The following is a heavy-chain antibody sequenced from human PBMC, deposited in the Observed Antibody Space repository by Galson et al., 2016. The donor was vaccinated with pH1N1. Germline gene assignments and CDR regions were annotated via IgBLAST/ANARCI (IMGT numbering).Heavy chain of an antibody. CDR2: VSFDGGDK. CDR3: AKDRAVAGIDQYFEH. V-gene: IGHV3-30*18. J-gene: IGHJ1*01. Sequence: LRLSCAASGFTSSNYGIHWVRQAPGKGLEWVAVVSFDGGDKYYSASVKGRFIISRDDSKNTVYLRMNSLRPDDTAVYYCAKDRAVAGIDQYFEHWGQGTLVSVST. CDR1: GFTSSNYG. D-gene: IGHD6-19*01.